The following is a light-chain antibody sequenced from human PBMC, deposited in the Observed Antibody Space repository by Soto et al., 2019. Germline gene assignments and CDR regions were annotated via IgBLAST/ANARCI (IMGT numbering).Light chain of an antibody. Sequence: QSVLTQPPSVSGAPGQRVTISCAGSNYNIGAGYDVNWYQQLPGTAPKLLIYDDTNRPSGVPDRFSGSKSDTSASLAITGLQAEDEAKYYCQSSDTSLRGSVVFGVGTKLTVL. CDR2: DDT. J-gene: IGLJ2*01. CDR1: NYNIGAGYD. V-gene: IGLV1-40*01. CDR3: QSSDTSLRGSVV.